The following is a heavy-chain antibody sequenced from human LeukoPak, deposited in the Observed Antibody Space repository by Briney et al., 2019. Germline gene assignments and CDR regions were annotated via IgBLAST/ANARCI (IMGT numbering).Heavy chain of an antibody. CDR2: IKSKTDGGTT. CDR1: GFSFNNAW. V-gene: IGHV3-15*01. Sequence: AGGSLRLSCAASGFSFNNAWMNWARQAPGKGLEWVGRIKSKTDGGTTDYAAPVKGRFTISREDSQNALYLQMNSLKTEDTAVYYCATAAYYYDRSGYQTDYWGQGTLVTVSS. CDR3: ATAAYYYDRSGYQTDY. D-gene: IGHD3-22*01. J-gene: IGHJ4*02.